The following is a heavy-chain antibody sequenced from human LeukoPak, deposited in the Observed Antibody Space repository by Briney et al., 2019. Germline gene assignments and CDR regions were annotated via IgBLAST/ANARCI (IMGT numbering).Heavy chain of an antibody. CDR2: IIPIFGTA. J-gene: IGHJ4*02. D-gene: IGHD1-26*01. V-gene: IGHV1-69*05. Sequence: SVKVSCKASGGTFSSYAISWVRQAPGQGLEWMGGIIPIFGTANYAQKFQGRVTITTDESTSTAYMELSSLRSEDTAVYYCAREGPQYSGSYYGYWGQGTLVTVSS. CDR3: AREGPQYSGSYYGY. CDR1: GGTFSSYA.